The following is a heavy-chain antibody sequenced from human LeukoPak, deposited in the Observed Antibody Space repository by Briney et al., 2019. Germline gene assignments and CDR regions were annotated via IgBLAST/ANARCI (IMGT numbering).Heavy chain of an antibody. J-gene: IGHJ4*02. CDR3: AKARTRGYSYGSFDY. CDR1: GFTFSSYG. D-gene: IGHD5-18*01. Sequence: GGSLRLSCAASGFTFSSYGMHWVRQAPGKGLEWVAFIRYDGSNKYYADSVKGRFTISRDNSKNTLYLQMNSLRADDTAVYYCAKARTRGYSYGSFDYWGQGTLVTVSS. V-gene: IGHV3-30*02. CDR2: IRYDGSNK.